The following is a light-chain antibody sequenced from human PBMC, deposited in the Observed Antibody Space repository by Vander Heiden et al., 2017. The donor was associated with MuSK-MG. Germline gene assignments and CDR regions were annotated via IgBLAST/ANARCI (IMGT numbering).Light chain of an antibody. CDR2: DAS. CDR1: QSISSW. CDR3: QQENSSPWT. Sequence: DIQMTQSPSTLSASVGDRVTITCRASQSISSWLAWYQQKPGKAPKLLNYDASRLESGVPSRFSGSGSGTEFTLTISSLQPDDFATYYCQQENSSPWTFGQGTKVEIK. V-gene: IGKV1-5*01. J-gene: IGKJ1*01.